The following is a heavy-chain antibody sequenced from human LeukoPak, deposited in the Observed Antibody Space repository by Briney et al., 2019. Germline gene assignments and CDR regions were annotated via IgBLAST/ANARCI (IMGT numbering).Heavy chain of an antibody. CDR1: GGSIGSYY. CDR3: ARGVDYGDYYYYYMDV. D-gene: IGHD4-17*01. V-gene: IGHV4-59*01. J-gene: IGHJ6*03. CDR2: IHYSGST. Sequence: SETLSLTCTVSGGSIGSYYWSWIRQPPGKGLEWIGYIHYSGSTNYNPSLKSRVTISVDTSKNQFSLKLSSVTAADTAVYYCARGVDYGDYYYYYMDVWGKGTTVTISS.